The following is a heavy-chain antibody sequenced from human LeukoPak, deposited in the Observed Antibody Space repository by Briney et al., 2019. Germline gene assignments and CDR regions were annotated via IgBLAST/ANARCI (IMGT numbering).Heavy chain of an antibody. Sequence: PGGSLRLSCVASGFTFSNYAISWVRQAPGKGLEWVSAITSRGGRTCYADSVKGRFTISRDNSKNTVYLQMNSLRAADTAFYYCGRGGGTLWGQGTLVTVS. V-gene: IGHV3-23*01. D-gene: IGHD3-16*01. CDR3: GRGGGTL. CDR2: ITSRGGRT. CDR1: GFTFSNYA. J-gene: IGHJ4*02.